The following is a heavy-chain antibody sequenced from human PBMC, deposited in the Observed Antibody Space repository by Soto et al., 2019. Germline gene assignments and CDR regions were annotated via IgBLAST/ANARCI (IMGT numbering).Heavy chain of an antibody. J-gene: IGHJ6*02. CDR2: ISGIGSTT. D-gene: IGHD5-12*01. CDR3: AKDLGYGAYDFSYYGMDV. Sequence: EVQLLESGGGLVQPGGSLRLSCAASGFTFSNYAMSWVRQAPGKGLEWVSTISGIGSTTYYADSVKGRFTISRDNSKNTLYLQMNSLRAEDTAVYCCAKDLGYGAYDFSYYGMDVWGQGTTVTVSS. V-gene: IGHV3-23*01. CDR1: GFTFSNYA.